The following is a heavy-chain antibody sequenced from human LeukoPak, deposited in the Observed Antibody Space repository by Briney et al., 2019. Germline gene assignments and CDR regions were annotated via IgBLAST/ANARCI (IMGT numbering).Heavy chain of an antibody. CDR1: GYSFTTFW. CDR2: IYPGDSDT. V-gene: IGHV5-51*01. CDR3: ASLRSYSDAFGI. D-gene: IGHD2-21*01. Sequence: GESLKISCKGSGYSFTTFWVAWVRQMPGKGLEWLGIIYPGDSDTRYNPSIQGQVTFSADKSISTAYLQWSSLKASDTAMYYCASLRSYSDAFGIWGRGTMVTVSS. J-gene: IGHJ3*02.